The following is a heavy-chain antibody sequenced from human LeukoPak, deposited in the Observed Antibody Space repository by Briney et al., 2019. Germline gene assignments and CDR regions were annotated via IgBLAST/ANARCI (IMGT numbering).Heavy chain of an antibody. Sequence: SETLSLTCTVSGGSISSYYWSWIRQPAGKGLEWIGRINTSGSTNYNPSLKSRVTMSVDTSKNQFSLKLNSVTAADTAVYYCARDQNIVTTILWFDPWGQGTLVTVSS. D-gene: IGHD5-12*01. J-gene: IGHJ5*02. CDR2: INTSGST. CDR3: ARDQNIVTTILWFDP. CDR1: GGSISSYY. V-gene: IGHV4-4*07.